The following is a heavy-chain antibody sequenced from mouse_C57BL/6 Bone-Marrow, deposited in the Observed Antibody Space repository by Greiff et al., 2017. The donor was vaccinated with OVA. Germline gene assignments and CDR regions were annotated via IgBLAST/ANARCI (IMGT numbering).Heavy chain of an antibody. CDR2: INPNNGGT. J-gene: IGHJ4*01. V-gene: IGHV1-26*01. D-gene: IGHD1-1*01. CDR1: GYTFTDYY. CDR3: AGLTTVDYYAMDY. Sequence: EVQLQQSGPELVKPGASVKISCKASGYTFTDYYMNWVKQSHGKSLEWIGDINPNNGGTSYNQKFKGKATLTVDKSSSTAYMELRSLTSEDSAVYYCAGLTTVDYYAMDYWGQGTSVTVSS.